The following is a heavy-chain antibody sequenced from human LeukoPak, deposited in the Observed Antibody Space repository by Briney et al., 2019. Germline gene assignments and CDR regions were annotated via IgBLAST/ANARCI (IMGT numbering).Heavy chain of an antibody. CDR3: AKSKGIYYYYYMDV. V-gene: IGHV3-23*01. Sequence: GGSLRLSCAVSGFTFSSYSMNWVRQAPGKGLEWVSAISGSGGSTYYADSVKGRFTISRDNSKNTLYLQMNSLRAEDTAVYYCAKSKGIYYYYYMDVWGKGTTVTVSS. D-gene: IGHD3-10*01. CDR1: GFTFSSYS. J-gene: IGHJ6*03. CDR2: ISGSGGST.